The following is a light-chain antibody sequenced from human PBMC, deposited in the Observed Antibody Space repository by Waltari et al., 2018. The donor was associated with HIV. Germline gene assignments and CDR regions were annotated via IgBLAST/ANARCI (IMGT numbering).Light chain of an antibody. CDR1: ELGNKY. J-gene: IGLJ2*01. CDR2: QNS. Sequence: SYDLTQEPSVSVSPGQAAIISCSGDELGNKYVSWYPQKPGQSPVQVIYQNSKRPSGVPERFSGSNSGNTASLTISGTQVMDEADYHCQTWDSTIIIFGGGTKLTVL. CDR3: QTWDSTIII. V-gene: IGLV3-1*01.